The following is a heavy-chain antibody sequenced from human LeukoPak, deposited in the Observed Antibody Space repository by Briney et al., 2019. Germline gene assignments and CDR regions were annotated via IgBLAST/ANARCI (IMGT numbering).Heavy chain of an antibody. Sequence: SETLSLTCTVSGGSISSSSYYWGWIRQPPGKGLEWIGSIYYSGSTYYNPSLKSRVTISVDTSKNQFSLKLSSVTAADTAVYYCAIFSFYYYGMDVWGQGTRSPSP. J-gene: IGHJ6*02. CDR1: GGSISSSSYY. CDR2: IYYSGST. V-gene: IGHV4-39*01. D-gene: IGHD3-3*01. CDR3: AIFSFYYYGMDV.